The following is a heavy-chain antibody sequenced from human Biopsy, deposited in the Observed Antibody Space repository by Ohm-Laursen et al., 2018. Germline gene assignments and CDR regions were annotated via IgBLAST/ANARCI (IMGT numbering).Heavy chain of an antibody. CDR1: GFIFSGYA. J-gene: IGHJ5*01. CDR3: AKRRTAVRPFDS. V-gene: IGHV3-9*01. D-gene: IGHD6-25*01. CDR2: ISGSSNNK. Sequence: SLRLSCSASGFIFSGYAMHWVRQAPGKGLEWVSGISGSSNNKIYADSERGRFTISRDNAKSFLYLEMNSLRSEDTVYYYCAKRRTAVRPFDSWGHGTLVTVSS.